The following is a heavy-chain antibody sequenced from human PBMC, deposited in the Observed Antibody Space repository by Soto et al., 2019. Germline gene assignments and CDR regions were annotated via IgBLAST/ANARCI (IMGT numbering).Heavy chain of an antibody. CDR1: GGSISSYY. V-gene: IGHV4-59*08. D-gene: IGHD3-10*01. J-gene: IGHJ6*02. CDR3: ARSRRVWFGELSKYYYYGMDV. CDR2: IYYSGST. Sequence: SETLSLTCTVSGGSISSYYWSWIRQPPGKGLEWIGYIYYSGSTNYNPSLKSRVIIPVDTSKNQFSLKLSSVTAADTAVYYCARSRRVWFGELSKYYYYGMDVWGQGTTVTVSS.